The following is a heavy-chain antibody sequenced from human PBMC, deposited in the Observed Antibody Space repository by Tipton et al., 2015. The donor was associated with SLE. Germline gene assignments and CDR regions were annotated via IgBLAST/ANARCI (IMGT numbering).Heavy chain of an antibody. D-gene: IGHD1-26*01. Sequence: TLSLTCAVYGGSFSGYYWSWIRQPPGKGLEWIGEINHSGSTNYNPSLKSRVTISVDTSKNQFSLKLSSVTAADTAVYYCARVSRGSRTDYFDYWGQGTLVTVSS. V-gene: IGHV4-34*01. CDR2: INHSGST. CDR3: ARVSRGSRTDYFDY. CDR1: GGSFSGYY. J-gene: IGHJ4*02.